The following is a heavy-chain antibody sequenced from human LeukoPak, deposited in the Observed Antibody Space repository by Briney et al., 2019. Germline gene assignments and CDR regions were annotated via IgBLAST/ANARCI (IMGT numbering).Heavy chain of an antibody. CDR2: VYMNRNI. CDR1: GDSISSGSYY. D-gene: IGHD2-15*01. V-gene: IGHV4-61*02. Sequence: SETLSLTWTVSGDSISSGSYYWNWIRQPAGKGLEWIGRVYMNRNINYNPSLKSRVPISADTSKNQFSLQLTSVTAADTAVYYCASLGSNDYWGQGTLVTVSS. CDR3: ASLGSNDY. J-gene: IGHJ4*02.